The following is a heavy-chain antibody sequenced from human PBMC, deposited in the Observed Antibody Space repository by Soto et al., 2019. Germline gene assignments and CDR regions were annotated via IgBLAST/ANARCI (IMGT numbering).Heavy chain of an antibody. J-gene: IGHJ6*02. CDR3: ARWPRPRSIVVVPAAPPDYYGMDV. D-gene: IGHD2-2*01. V-gene: IGHV1-69*13. CDR1: GGTFSSYA. CDR2: IIPIFGTA. Sequence: PSVKVSCKASGGTFSSYAISWVRQAPGQGLEWMGGIIPIFGTANYAQKFQGRVTITADESTSTAYMELSSLRSEDTAVYYCARWPRPRSIVVVPAAPPDYYGMDVWGQGTTVTVSS.